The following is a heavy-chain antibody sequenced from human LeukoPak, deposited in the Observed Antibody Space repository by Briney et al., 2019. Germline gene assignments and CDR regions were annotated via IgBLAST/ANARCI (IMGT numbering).Heavy chain of an antibody. CDR1: GGSISSYY. V-gene: IGHV4-59*01. CDR3: ARGWRYSSSWSDDFGI. J-gene: IGHJ3*02. Sequence: SETLSLTCTVSGGSISSYYWSWIRQPPGKGLEWIGYIYYSGSTNYNPSLKSRVTISVDTSKNQFSLKLSSVTAADTAVYYCARGWRYSSSWSDDFGIWGQGTMVTVSS. D-gene: IGHD6-13*01. CDR2: IYYSGST.